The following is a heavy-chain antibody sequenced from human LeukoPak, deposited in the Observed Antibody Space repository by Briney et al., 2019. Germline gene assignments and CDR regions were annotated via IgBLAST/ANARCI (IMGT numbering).Heavy chain of an antibody. J-gene: IGHJ4*02. Sequence: PGWSLRLSCTVSGVSFSNYWMSWVRQAPGKGLEWMANMNQDETETNYVDSVKGRFIISRDNAKNSLFLRMNSLRVEDTAMYYCARVRSPPEDNSNYRPVDYWGQGILVTVSS. CDR3: ARVRSPPEDNSNYRPVDY. CDR2: MNQDETET. V-gene: IGHV3-7*03. CDR1: GVSFSNYW. D-gene: IGHD1-1*01.